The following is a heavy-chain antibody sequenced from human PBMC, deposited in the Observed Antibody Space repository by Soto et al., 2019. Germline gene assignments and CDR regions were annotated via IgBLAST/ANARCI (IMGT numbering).Heavy chain of an antibody. D-gene: IGHD4-4*01. V-gene: IGHV1-69*01. CDR1: GGTFSSYA. CDR3: ARYPLVTPGWPFDY. J-gene: IGHJ4*02. CDR2: IIPIFGTA. Sequence: QVQLVQSGAEVKKPGSSVKVSCKASGGTFSSYAISWVRQAPGQGLEWMGGIIPIFGTANYAQKFQGRVTITADESTSTAYMELSSLRSEDTAVYYCARYPLVTPGWPFDYWGQGTLVTVSS.